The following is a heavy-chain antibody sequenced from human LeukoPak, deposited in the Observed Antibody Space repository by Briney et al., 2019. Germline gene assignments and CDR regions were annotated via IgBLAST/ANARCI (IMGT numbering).Heavy chain of an antibody. CDR2: ISAGSDVI. J-gene: IGHJ3*01. V-gene: IGHV3-23*01. CDR3: ARKAAAAHDAFDV. D-gene: IGHD6-13*01. Sequence: GGSLRLSCAASGFTFSSCAMSWVRQAPGKGLEWVSAISAGSDVIYYADSVRGRFAISRDNSKNTVYLQINSLRAEDTAVYYCARKAAAAHDAFDVWGQGTMVTVSS. CDR1: GFTFSSCA.